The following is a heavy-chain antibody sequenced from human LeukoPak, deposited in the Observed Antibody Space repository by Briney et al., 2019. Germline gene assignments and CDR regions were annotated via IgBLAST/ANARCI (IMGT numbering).Heavy chain of an antibody. D-gene: IGHD3-22*01. CDR3: ARDKKDYYDSSGYYYFAFDI. Sequence: PSETLSLTCTVSSGSISSYYWSWIRQPPGKGLEWIGYVYYRGSTNYNPSLKSRVTISVDTSKNQFSLKLSSVTAADTAVYYCARDKKDYYDSSGYYYFAFDIWGQGTMVNVSS. CDR2: VYYRGST. CDR1: SGSISSYY. J-gene: IGHJ3*02. V-gene: IGHV4-59*01.